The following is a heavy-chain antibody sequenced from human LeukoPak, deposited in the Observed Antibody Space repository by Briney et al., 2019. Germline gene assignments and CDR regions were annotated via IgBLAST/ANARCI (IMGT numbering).Heavy chain of an antibody. CDR3: ARDRRLVGYVFWSGYYHNWFDP. CDR1: GGSISSHY. V-gene: IGHV4-59*11. Sequence: ASETLSLTCTVSGGSISSHYWSWIRQPPGKGLEWIGYIYYSGSTNYNPSLKSRVTISVDTSKNQFSLKLSSVTAADTAVYYCARDRRLVGYVFWSGYYHNWFDPWGQGTLVTVSS. J-gene: IGHJ5*02. D-gene: IGHD3-3*01. CDR2: IYYSGST.